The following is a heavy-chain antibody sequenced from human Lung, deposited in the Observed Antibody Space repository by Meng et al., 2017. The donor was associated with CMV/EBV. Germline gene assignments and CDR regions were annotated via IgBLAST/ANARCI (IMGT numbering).Heavy chain of an antibody. CDR2: INPNSDGT. D-gene: IGHD3-10*01. CDR3: ALDYVNYGYYYAFDY. V-gene: IGHV1-2*06. J-gene: IGHJ4*02. CDR1: GNTFTGYY. Sequence: QVQVVQSGAEVKNPGASVKVSCRASGNTFTGYYIHWVRQAPGQGLEWMGRINPNSDGTIYAQDFKGRVTITRDPSINTAYVDLTRLTSADTAVYYCALDYVNYGYYYAFDYWGQGTLVTVSS.